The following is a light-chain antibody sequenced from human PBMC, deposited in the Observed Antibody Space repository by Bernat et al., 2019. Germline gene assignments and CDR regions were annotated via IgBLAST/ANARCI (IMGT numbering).Light chain of an antibody. CDR3: NSYSSTTTTYV. CDR1: SSDVGYYNY. J-gene: IGLJ1*01. Sequence: QSALTQPASVSGSPGQSITISCTGTSSDVGYYNYVSWYQQHPGKVPKVMIYDVSNRPSGVSNRFSGSKSGNTASLTISGLQAEDEADYYCNSYSSTTTTYVFGTGTRVTVL. CDR2: DVS. V-gene: IGLV2-14*03.